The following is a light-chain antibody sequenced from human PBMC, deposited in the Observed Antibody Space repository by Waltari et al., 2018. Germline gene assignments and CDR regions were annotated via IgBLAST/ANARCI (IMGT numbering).Light chain of an antibody. CDR1: SRDVGARKL. V-gene: IGLV2-23*02. J-gene: IGLJ2*01. CDR3: CSYGGGTTFVV. Sequence: QSALTQPASVSGSPGQLITISCTGTSRDVGARKLVSWYQQHPGKVPKLMIYEVSERPSGVSSRFSGSRSGNTASLTISGLQAEDEADYYCCSYGGGTTFVVFGGGTKLTVL. CDR2: EVS.